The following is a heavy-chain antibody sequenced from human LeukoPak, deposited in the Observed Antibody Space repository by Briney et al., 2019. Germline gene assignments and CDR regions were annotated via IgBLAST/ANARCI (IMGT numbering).Heavy chain of an antibody. CDR3: ARFPGGNYYAFDY. CDR2: ISTNTTTI. D-gene: IGHD1-26*01. J-gene: IGHJ4*02. CDR1: GFTFKFYS. Sequence: GGSLRLSCAASGFTFKFYSMNWVRQAPGKGLEWVSYISTNTTTIYYADSVKGRFTISRDNAKNSLYLQMNSLRVEDTAVYYCARFPGGNYYAFDYWGQGTLVTVSS. V-gene: IGHV3-48*01.